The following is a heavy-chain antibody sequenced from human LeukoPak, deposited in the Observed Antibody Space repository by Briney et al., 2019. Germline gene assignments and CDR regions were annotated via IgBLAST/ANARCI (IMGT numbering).Heavy chain of an antibody. J-gene: IGHJ4*02. Sequence: PGRSLRLSCAASGFTFSSYGMHWVRQAPGKGLEWVAVIWYDGSNKYYADSVKGRFTISRDNSKNTLYLQMNSLRAEDTAVYYCAKDVYPWGNRGWYSIGFDYWGQGTLVTVSS. CDR1: GFTFSSYG. CDR2: IWYDGSNK. V-gene: IGHV3-33*06. D-gene: IGHD6-19*01. CDR3: AKDVYPWGNRGWYSIGFDY.